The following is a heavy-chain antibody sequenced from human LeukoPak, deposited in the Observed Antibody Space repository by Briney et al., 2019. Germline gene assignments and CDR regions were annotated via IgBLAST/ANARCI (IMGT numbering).Heavy chain of an antibody. V-gene: IGHV3-21*01. Sequence: GGSLGLSCAASGFTFSSYSMNWVRQAPGKGLEWVSSISSSSSYIYYADSVKGRFTISRDNAKNSLYLQMNSLRAEDTAVYYCARDDSGAFDIWGQGTMVTVSS. CDR3: ARDDSGAFDI. CDR2: ISSSSSYI. CDR1: GFTFSSYS. J-gene: IGHJ3*02. D-gene: IGHD1-26*01.